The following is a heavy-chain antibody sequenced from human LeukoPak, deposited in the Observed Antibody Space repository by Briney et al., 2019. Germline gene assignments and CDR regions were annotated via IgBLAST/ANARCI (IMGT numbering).Heavy chain of an antibody. Sequence: SETLSLTCAVYGGSFSGYYWSWIRQPPGKGLEWIGEINHSGSITYNPSLKSRATISVDTSKNQFSLKLSSVTAADTAVYYCAREGYYGSGNHAFDIWGQGTMVTVSS. V-gene: IGHV4-34*01. CDR1: GGSFSGYY. J-gene: IGHJ3*02. CDR3: AREGYYGSGNHAFDI. D-gene: IGHD3-10*01. CDR2: INHSGSI.